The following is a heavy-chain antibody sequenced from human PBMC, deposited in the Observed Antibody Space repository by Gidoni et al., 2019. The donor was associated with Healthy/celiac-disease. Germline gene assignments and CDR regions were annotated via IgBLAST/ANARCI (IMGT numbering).Heavy chain of an antibody. J-gene: IGHJ4*02. CDR3: ARGAVGVAVVAATPPLAYYFDY. CDR1: GFTFSSYG. V-gene: IGHV3-33*01. Sequence: QVQLVESGGGVVQPGRSLRLSCAASGFTFSSYGMHWVRQAPGKGLEWVAVIWYDGSNKYYADSVKGRFTISRDNSKNTLYLQMNSLRAEDTAVYYCARGAVGVAVVAATPPLAYYFDYWGQGTLVTVSS. CDR2: IWYDGSNK. D-gene: IGHD2-15*01.